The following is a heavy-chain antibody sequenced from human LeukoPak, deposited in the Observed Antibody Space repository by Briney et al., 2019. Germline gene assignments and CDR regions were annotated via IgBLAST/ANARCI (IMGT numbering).Heavy chain of an antibody. CDR3: ARYIVVVPAAPSLRGHSYGLMGAFDI. Sequence: SETLSLTCTVSGGSISSGGYYWSWIRQHPGKGLEWIGYIYYSGSTYYNPSLKSRVTISVDTSKNQFSLKLSSVTAADTAVYYCARYIVVVPAAPSLRGHSYGLMGAFDIWGQGTMVTVSS. D-gene: IGHD2-2*01. J-gene: IGHJ3*02. V-gene: IGHV4-31*03. CDR1: GGSISSGGYY. CDR2: IYYSGST.